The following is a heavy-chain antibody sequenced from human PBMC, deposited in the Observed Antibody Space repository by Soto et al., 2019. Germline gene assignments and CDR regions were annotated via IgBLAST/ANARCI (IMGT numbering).Heavy chain of an antibody. CDR3: VRAGQYSSSNYWLHTFDY. Sequence: QVQLVQSGAEVKKPGASVKVSCKASGYTFTNYGIIWVRQAPGQGLEWMGWINTYNGNTNYAQNLQGRVTLTTDTSTSTAYMELRPLRSDDTAMYYCVRAGQYSSSNYWLHTFDYWGQVTLVTVSS. CDR2: INTYNGNT. J-gene: IGHJ4*02. D-gene: IGHD6-13*01. V-gene: IGHV1-18*01. CDR1: GYTFTNYG.